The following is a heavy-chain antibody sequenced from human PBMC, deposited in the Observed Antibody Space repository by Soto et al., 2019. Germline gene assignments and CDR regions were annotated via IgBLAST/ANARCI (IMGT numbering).Heavy chain of an antibody. Sequence: QVQLVQSGAEVKKPGSSVKVSCKASGGTFSSYAISWVRQAPGQGLEWMGGIIPIFGTANYAQKFQGRVTITADEATSTAYMELSRLRSEDTAVYYCARALRAECGCDWKGPWYFDRWGRGTLVTVSS. D-gene: IGHD2-21*02. CDR1: GGTFSSYA. CDR2: IIPIFGTA. V-gene: IGHV1-69*01. J-gene: IGHJ2*01. CDR3: ARALRAECGCDWKGPWYFDR.